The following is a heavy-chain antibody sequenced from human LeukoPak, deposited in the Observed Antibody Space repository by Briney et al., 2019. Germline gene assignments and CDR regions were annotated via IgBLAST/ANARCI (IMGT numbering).Heavy chain of an antibody. CDR3: ARRGSRGNRSSSWYFSYFDY. J-gene: IGHJ4*02. Sequence: SETLSLTCTVSGSSISNGGYYWSWIRQPPGKGLEWIGYIYHTGSTYYNASLKSRVTISVDRSKNQFSLKLSSVTAADTAVYYCARRGSRGNRSSSWYFSYFDYWGQGTLVTVSS. CDR1: GSSISNGGYY. V-gene: IGHV4-30-2*01. CDR2: IYHTGST. D-gene: IGHD6-13*01.